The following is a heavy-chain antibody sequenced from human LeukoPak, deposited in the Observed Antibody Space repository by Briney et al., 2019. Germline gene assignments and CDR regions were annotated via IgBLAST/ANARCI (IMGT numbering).Heavy chain of an antibody. D-gene: IGHD6-19*01. CDR3: AREARSSGSFDY. CDR1: EFSVGSNY. J-gene: IGHJ4*02. Sequence: GGSLRLSCAASEFSVGSNYMTWVRQAPGKGLEWVSLIYSGGSTYYADSVKGRFTISRDNSKNMVYLQMNSLRAGDTAVYYCAREARSSGSFDYWGQGTLVTVSS. CDR2: IYSGGST. V-gene: IGHV3-66*01.